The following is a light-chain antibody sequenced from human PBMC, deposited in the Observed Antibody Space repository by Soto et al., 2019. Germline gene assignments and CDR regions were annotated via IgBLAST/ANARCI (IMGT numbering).Light chain of an antibody. CDR3: SSYTTSSTHVV. V-gene: IGLV2-14*01. Sequence: QSALTQPASVSGSPGQSITISCTGTSSDVGSYNYVSWYQQYPGKAPKLMIYDVSNRPSGVSYRFSGSKSGNRASLTISGLQAEDEADYYCSSYTTSSTHVVFGVGTKLTVL. CDR2: DVS. J-gene: IGLJ2*01. CDR1: SSDVGSYNY.